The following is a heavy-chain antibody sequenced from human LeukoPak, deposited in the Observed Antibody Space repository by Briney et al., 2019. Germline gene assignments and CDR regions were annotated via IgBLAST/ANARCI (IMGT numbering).Heavy chain of an antibody. CDR3: ARSAGPRGRNDY. D-gene: IGHD1-26*01. CDR2: ISSGSSAI. Sequence: PGGSLRLSCEASGFTFTTYSMTWVRQAPGKGLEWVSIISSGSSAIFSADALKGRFTISRDDAKNLLYLDMNSLRAEDTAVYYCARSAGPRGRNDYWGQGTLVTVSS. J-gene: IGHJ4*02. CDR1: GFTFTTYS. V-gene: IGHV3-21*01.